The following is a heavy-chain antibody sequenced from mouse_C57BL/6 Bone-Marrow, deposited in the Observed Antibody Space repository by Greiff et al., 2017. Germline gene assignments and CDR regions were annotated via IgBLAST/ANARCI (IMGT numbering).Heavy chain of an antibody. CDR3: ARGDYGSTRDY. CDR2: IYPGSGNT. Sequence: VQLQESGPELVKPGASVKISCKASGYSFTSYYIHWVKQRPGQGLEWIGWIYPGSGNTKYNEKFKGKATLTADTSSSTAYMQLSSLTSEDSAVYYCARGDYGSTRDYWGQGTTLTVSS. D-gene: IGHD1-1*01. J-gene: IGHJ2*01. CDR1: GYSFTSYY. V-gene: IGHV1-66*01.